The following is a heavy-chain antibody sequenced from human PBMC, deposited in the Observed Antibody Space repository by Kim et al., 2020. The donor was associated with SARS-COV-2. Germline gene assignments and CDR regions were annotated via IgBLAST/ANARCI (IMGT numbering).Heavy chain of an antibody. Sequence: GGSLRLSCTASGFTFGDYAMSWVRQAPGKGLEWVGFIRSKAYGGTTEYAASVKGRFTISRDDSKSIAYLQMNSLKTEDTAVYYCTRDEAQIPGIAVAGQDQFDYWGQGTLVTVSS. CDR3: TRDEAQIPGIAVAGQDQFDY. CDR2: IRSKAYGGTT. J-gene: IGHJ4*02. CDR1: GFTFGDYA. V-gene: IGHV3-49*04. D-gene: IGHD6-19*01.